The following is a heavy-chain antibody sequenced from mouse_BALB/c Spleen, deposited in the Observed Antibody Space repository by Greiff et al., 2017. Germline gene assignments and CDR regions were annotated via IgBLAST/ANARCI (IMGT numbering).Heavy chain of an antibody. D-gene: IGHD2-4*01. J-gene: IGHJ4*01. CDR3: ARAGLVDYDVSMDY. CDR2: IWAGGST. CDR1: GFSLTSYG. Sequence: VQLQQSGPGLVAPSQSLSITCTVSGFSLTSYGVHWVRQPPGKGLEWLGVIWAGGSTNYNSALMSRLSISKDNSKSQVFLKMNSLQTDDTAMYYCARAGLVDYDVSMDYWGQGTSVTVSS. V-gene: IGHV2-9*02.